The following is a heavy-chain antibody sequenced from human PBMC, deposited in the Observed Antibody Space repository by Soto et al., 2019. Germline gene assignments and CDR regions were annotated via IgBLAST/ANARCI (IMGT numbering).Heavy chain of an antibody. CDR2: IRSKAYGGTT. V-gene: IGHV3-49*03. J-gene: IGHJ6*02. D-gene: IGHD4-17*01. CDR1: GFTFGSYA. CDR3: TRDRGTTVVTPYYYYYYGIDV. Sequence: GGSLRLSCTASGFTFGSYAMSWFRQAPGKGLEWVGFIRSKAYGGTTEYAASVKGRFTISRDDSKSIAYLQMNSLKTEDTAVYYCTRDRGTTVVTPYYYYYYGIDVWGQGTTVTVS.